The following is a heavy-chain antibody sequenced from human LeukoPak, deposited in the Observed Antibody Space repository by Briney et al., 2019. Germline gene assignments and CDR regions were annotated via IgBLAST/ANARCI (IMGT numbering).Heavy chain of an antibody. CDR1: GVPFSKYY. CDR2: INHSGYT. CDR3: TRAVAGHAD. J-gene: IGHJ4*02. Sequence: SETLSLTCTVSGVPFSKYYWSWVRQSPRQGLEWIGEINHSGYTNYNPSLKSRATMSIDTSKNQFSLKLTSVTAADAGVYYCTRAVAGHADWGQGTLVTVSS. D-gene: IGHD1-1*01. V-gene: IGHV4-34*01.